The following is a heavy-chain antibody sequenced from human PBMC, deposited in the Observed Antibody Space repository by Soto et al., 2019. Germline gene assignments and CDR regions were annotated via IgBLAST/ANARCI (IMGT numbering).Heavy chain of an antibody. Sequence: SETLSLTCTVSGSSINSSGYYWGWIRQPPGKGLEWIGSMFYGVSTYYNPSLKSRVTVSVDTSKNQFSLNLRSVTAADTAVYYCARLPSRHLADYWGQGTLVTVSS. CDR1: GSSINSSGYY. CDR3: ARLPSRHLADY. V-gene: IGHV4-39*01. D-gene: IGHD3-3*02. J-gene: IGHJ4*02. CDR2: MFYGVST.